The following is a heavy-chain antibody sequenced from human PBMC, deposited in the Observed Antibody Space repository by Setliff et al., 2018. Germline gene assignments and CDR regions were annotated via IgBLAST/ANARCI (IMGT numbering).Heavy chain of an antibody. V-gene: IGHV1-69*05. CDR1: GGTFRSYG. J-gene: IGHJ6*03. CDR3: AREGVDTRSSTDYRYYMDV. Sequence: SVKVSCKASGGTFRSYGISWVRQAPGQGLEWMGGAIPSFGSTNYAQKFQDRVTIITDESTSTAYMELSSLRTEDTAVYYCAREGVDTRSSTDYRYYMDVWGEGTTVTVSS. CDR2: AIPSFGST. D-gene: IGHD5-18*01.